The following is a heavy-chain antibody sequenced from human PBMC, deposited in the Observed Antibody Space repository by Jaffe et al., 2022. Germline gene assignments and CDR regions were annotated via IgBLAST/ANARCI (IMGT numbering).Heavy chain of an antibody. V-gene: IGHV4-61*02. CDR2: IYTSGST. Sequence: QVQLQESGPGLVKPSETLSLTCTVSGGSISSGSYYWSWIRQPAGKGLEWIGRIYTSGSTNYNPSLKSRVTISVDTSKNQFSLKLSSVTAADTAVYYCARDRYCSSTSCYTDYYYYMDVWGKGTTVTVSS. D-gene: IGHD2-2*02. J-gene: IGHJ6*03. CDR1: GGSISSGSYY. CDR3: ARDRYCSSTSCYTDYYYYMDV.